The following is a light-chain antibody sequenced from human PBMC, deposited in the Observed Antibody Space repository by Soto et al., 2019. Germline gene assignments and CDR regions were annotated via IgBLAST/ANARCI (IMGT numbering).Light chain of an antibody. J-gene: IGLJ3*02. CDR1: SSNIGNNA. V-gene: IGLV1-36*01. CDR3: AAWDDSLNGWV. Sequence: QSVLTQPPSVSKAPRQRVTISCSGSSSNIGNNAVNWYQQLPGKAPKLLIYYDDLLPSGVSDRFSGSKSGTSASLAISGLLSEDDAHYYCAAWDDSLNGWVFGGGTKLTVL. CDR2: YDD.